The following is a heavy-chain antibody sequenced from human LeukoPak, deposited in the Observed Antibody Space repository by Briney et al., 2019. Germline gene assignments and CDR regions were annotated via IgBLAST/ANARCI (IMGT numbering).Heavy chain of an antibody. CDR1: GGSISSYY. J-gene: IGHJ4*02. V-gene: IGHV4-59*08. CDR3: ARLRWELLRAYFDY. D-gene: IGHD1-26*01. Sequence: PSETLSLTCTVSGGSISSYYWSWIRQPPGKGLEWIGYIYYSGSTNYNPSLKSRVTISVDTSKNQFSLKLSSVTAADTAVYYCARLRWELLRAYFDYWGQGTLVTVSS. CDR2: IYYSGST.